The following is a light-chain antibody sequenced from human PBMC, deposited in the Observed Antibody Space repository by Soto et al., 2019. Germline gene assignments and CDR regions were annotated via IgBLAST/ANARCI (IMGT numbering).Light chain of an antibody. CDR2: AAS. Sequence: EIVLTHSPGTLSLSLGERATLSCRASQSVSSSYLAWYQQKPGQAPRLLIYAASSRATGIPDRFSGSGSGTDFTLTISRLEPEDFAVYYCQRYGSSRPWTFGQGTKVDIK. J-gene: IGKJ1*01. CDR3: QRYGSSRPWT. CDR1: QSVSSSY. V-gene: IGKV3-20*01.